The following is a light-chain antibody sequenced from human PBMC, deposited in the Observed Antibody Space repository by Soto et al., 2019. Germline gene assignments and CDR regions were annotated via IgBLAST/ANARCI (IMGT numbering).Light chain of an antibody. CDR2: TTS. Sequence: EIVLTQSPATLSLSPGERATLSCTASQSVTTSCLAWYQRKPGQTPRLLIHTTSTRATDIPARCSGSGSGRDFTLTISRLQQEDFAVYCCQQCGGSHLFSFGPGTRVDI. V-gene: IGKV3-20*01. CDR3: QQCGGSHLFS. J-gene: IGKJ3*01. CDR1: QSVTTSC.